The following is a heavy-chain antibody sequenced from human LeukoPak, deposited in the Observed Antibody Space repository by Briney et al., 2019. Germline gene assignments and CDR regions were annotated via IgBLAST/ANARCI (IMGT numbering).Heavy chain of an antibody. J-gene: IGHJ4*02. CDR1: GYTFTGYY. CDR3: ARVKDYGGNGDY. Sequence: ASVKVSCKASGYTFTGYYMHWVRQAPGQGLEWMGWINPNSGGTNYAQKFQGRVTMTRDTSISTAYMELSRLRSDDTAVYYCARVKDYGGNGDYWGQGTLVTVSS. V-gene: IGHV1-2*02. D-gene: IGHD4-17*01. CDR2: INPNSGGT.